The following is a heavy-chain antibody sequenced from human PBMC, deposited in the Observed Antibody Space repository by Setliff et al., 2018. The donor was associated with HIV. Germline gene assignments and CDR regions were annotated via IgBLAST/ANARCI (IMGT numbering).Heavy chain of an antibody. J-gene: IGHJ4*02. D-gene: IGHD2-15*01. CDR3: ARDMVVGESHYYFDY. CDR1: GGSISRGAYY. CDR2: INNSGRI. Sequence: SETLSLTCTVSGGSISRGAYYWSWIRQHPGKGLEWIAYINNSGRIYYNPSLKSRVTISVDTSKNQFSLKLRSVTAADTAVYFCARDMVVGESHYYFDYWGQGTQVTVSS. V-gene: IGHV4-31*03.